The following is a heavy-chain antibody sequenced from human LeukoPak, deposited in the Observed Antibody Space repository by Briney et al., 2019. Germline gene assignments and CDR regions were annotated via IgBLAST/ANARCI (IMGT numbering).Heavy chain of an antibody. J-gene: IGHJ4*02. CDR2: INPNSGGT. Sequence: ASVKVSCKASGYTFTDYYIHWVRQAPGQGLEWMGWINPNSGGTNYAQKFQGRVTMTRDTSISTAYMELSRLRSDDTAVYYCARAWFGELTPSDYWGQGTLVTVSS. CDR3: ARAWFGELTPSDY. CDR1: GYTFTDYY. V-gene: IGHV1-2*02. D-gene: IGHD3-10*01.